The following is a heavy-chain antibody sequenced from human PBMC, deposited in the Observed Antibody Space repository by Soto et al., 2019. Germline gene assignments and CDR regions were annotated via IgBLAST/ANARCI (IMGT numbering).Heavy chain of an antibody. D-gene: IGHD6-6*01. CDR2: INHRGST. CDR1: GGSFSGYY. CDR3: ARRAYSSSPDDYYYYMDV. Sequence: QVQLQQWGAGLLKPSETLSLTCAVYGGSFSGYYWSWIRQPPGKGLEWIGEINHRGSTNYNPSLNSRVTISVDTSKNQFSPRLSSVTAADTAVYYCARRAYSSSPDDYYYYMDVWGKGTTVTVSS. V-gene: IGHV4-34*01. J-gene: IGHJ6*03.